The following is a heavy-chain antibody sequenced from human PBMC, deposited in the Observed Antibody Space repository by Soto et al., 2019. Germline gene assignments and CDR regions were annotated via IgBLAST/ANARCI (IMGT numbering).Heavy chain of an antibody. Sequence: LRLSCVASGFTFSSYSMVWVRQAPGKGLEWISYIFVSSTTIYYADSVKGRFTVSRDNAQKSLFLVMNSLRAEDTAVYYCARDKDWAFDYWGQGTLVTVS. CDR2: IFVSSTTI. J-gene: IGHJ4*02. CDR3: ARDKDWAFDY. CDR1: GFTFSSYS. V-gene: IGHV3-48*04. D-gene: IGHD3-9*01.